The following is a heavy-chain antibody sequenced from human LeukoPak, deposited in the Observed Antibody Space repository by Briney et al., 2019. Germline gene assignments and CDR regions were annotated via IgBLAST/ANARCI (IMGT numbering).Heavy chain of an antibody. CDR2: IYTSGST. J-gene: IGHJ5*02. Sequence: DPSETLSLTCTVSGGSISSGSYYWSWIRQPAGKGLEWIGRIYTSGSTNYNPSLKSRVTISVDMSKNQFSLKLSSATAADTAVYYCARDAYNYAFDPWGQGTLVTVSS. V-gene: IGHV4-61*02. CDR1: GGSISSGSYY. CDR3: ARDAYNYAFDP. D-gene: IGHD5-24*01.